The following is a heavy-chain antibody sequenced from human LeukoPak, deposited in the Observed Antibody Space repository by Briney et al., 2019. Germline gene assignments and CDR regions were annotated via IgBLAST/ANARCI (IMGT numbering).Heavy chain of an antibody. J-gene: IGHJ3*02. CDR1: GFTFSSYS. CDR3: VRVGDYYDSSGYSLDAFDI. D-gene: IGHD3-22*01. V-gene: IGHV3-48*04. Sequence: GGSLRLSCAASGFTFSSYSMNWVRQAPGKGLEWVSYISSSSSTIYYADSVKGRFTISRDNAKNSLYLQMNSLKTEDTAVYYCVRVGDYYDSSGYSLDAFDIWGQGTMVTVSS. CDR2: ISSSSSTI.